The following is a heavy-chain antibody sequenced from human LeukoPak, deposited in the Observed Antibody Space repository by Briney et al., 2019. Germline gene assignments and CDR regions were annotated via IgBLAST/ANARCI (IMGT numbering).Heavy chain of an antibody. CDR2: IHYRGSS. Sequence: SQTLSLTCTVSGGSISSGGYYWSWIRQHPGKGLEWIGYIHYRGSSYYNPSLKSRLTISVDTSKNQFSLKLGSVTAADTAVYYCARGAIRQVATIDAFDMWGQGTMVTVSS. D-gene: IGHD5-12*01. CDR3: ARGAIRQVATIDAFDM. CDR1: GGSISSGGYY. J-gene: IGHJ3*02. V-gene: IGHV4-31*03.